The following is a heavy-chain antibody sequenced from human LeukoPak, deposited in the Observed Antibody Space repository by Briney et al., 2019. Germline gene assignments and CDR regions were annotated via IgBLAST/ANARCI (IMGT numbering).Heavy chain of an antibody. CDR3: AKGDIAVAGTSTWFDP. Sequence: TGGSLRLSCAASGFTFSSYAMSWVRQAPGKGLEWVSAISGSGGSTYYADSVKGRFTISRGNSKNTLYLQMNSLRAEDTAVYYRAKGDIAVAGTSTWFDPWGQGTLVTVSS. D-gene: IGHD6-19*01. CDR1: GFTFSSYA. CDR2: ISGSGGST. J-gene: IGHJ5*02. V-gene: IGHV3-23*01.